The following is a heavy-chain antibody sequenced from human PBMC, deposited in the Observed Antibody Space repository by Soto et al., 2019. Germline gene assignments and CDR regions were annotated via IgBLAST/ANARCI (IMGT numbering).Heavy chain of an antibody. CDR2: IYYSENT. CDR1: GASINNYH. CDR3: ARRWGTSFDF. J-gene: IGHJ4*02. V-gene: IGHV4-59*01. Sequence: SETLSLTCAVSGASINNYHRTWIRQPPGKGLEWIGYIYYSENTYSNPSLKSRVAISGDTSKNQFSLKLSSVTAADTAVYYCARRWGTSFDFWGQGTLVTVSS. D-gene: IGHD7-27*01.